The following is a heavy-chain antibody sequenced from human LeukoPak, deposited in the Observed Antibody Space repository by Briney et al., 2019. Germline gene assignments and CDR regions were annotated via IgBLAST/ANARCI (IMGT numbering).Heavy chain of an antibody. J-gene: IGHJ4*02. CDR1: GFTFSSYG. V-gene: IGHV3-30*02. CDR2: IRYDGSNK. CDR3: AKDPRLERIHDFWSGYYIDY. D-gene: IGHD3-3*01. Sequence: GGSLRLSCAASGFTFSSYGMHWVRQAPGKGLEWVAFIRYDGSNKYYADSVKGRITISRDNSKNTLYLQMNSLRAEDTAVYYCAKDPRLERIHDFWSGYYIDYWGQGTLVTVSS.